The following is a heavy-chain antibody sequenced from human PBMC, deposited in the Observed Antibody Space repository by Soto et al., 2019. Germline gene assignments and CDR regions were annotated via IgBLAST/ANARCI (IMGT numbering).Heavy chain of an antibody. CDR2: IIPIFGTA. D-gene: IGHD2-15*01. Sequence: ASVKVSCKASGGTFSSYAVSWVRQAPGQGLEWMGGIIPIFGTANYAQKFQGRVTITADESTSTAYMELSSLSSEDTAVYYCARDGCSGGSCYYFDYWGQGTLVTVSS. CDR1: GGTFSSYA. J-gene: IGHJ4*02. V-gene: IGHV1-69*13. CDR3: ARDGCSGGSCYYFDY.